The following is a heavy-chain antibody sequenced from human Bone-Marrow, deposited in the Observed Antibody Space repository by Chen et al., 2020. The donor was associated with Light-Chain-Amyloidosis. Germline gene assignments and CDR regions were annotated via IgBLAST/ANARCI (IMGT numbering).Heavy chain of an antibody. V-gene: IGHV3-43*02. J-gene: IGHJ4*02. CDR2: SVVDGRST. CDR1: GFTFDDYD. CDR3: AKAPRYSTGRVDY. D-gene: IGHD2-8*02. Sequence: EVQLVESGGGVVQPGGSLTLSCAASGFTFDDYDMHWVRQAPGMGLEWVSLSVVDGRSTDYAYSVKGRFTISRDNNINSLSLQMNSLKSEDTALYYCAKAPRYSTGRVDYWGQGTLVTVSS.